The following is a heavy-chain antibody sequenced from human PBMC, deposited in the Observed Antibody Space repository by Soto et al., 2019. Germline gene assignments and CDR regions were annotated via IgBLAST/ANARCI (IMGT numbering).Heavy chain of an antibody. V-gene: IGHV3-9*01. J-gene: IGHJ3*02. Sequence: EVQLVESGGGLLQPGRSLRLSCAASGFTFDDYAMHWVRQTPGKGLEWVSGITWNSATIGYGDSVKGRFTISRDNAKNSLYLQMNSLRAEDTALYYCAKAKGGSSYSDAFDIWGQGTMVTVSS. CDR1: GFTFDDYA. CDR3: AKAKGGSSYSDAFDI. CDR2: ITWNSATI. D-gene: IGHD3-22*01.